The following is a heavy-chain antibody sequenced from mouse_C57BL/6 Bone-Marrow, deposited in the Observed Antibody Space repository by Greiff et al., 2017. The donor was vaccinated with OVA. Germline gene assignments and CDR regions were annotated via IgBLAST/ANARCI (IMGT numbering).Heavy chain of an antibody. D-gene: IGHD1-1*01. CDR3: AGGIYYYGSSYDFAY. J-gene: IGHJ3*01. Sequence: EVKLVESGGGLVQPGGSLSLSCAASGFTFTDYYMSWVRQPPGKALEWLGFIRNKANGYTTEYIASVKGRLTISRDNSQSILYLQMNALRAEDSATYYCAGGIYYYGSSYDFAYWGQGTLVTVSA. CDR1: GFTFTDYY. V-gene: IGHV7-3*01. CDR2: IRNKANGYTT.